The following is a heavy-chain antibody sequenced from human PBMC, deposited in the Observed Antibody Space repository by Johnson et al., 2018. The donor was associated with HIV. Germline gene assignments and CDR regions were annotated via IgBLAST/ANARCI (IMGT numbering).Heavy chain of an antibody. D-gene: IGHD6-6*01. CDR1: GFTFSDYY. CDR2: ISYDASNK. V-gene: IGHV3-30*03. Sequence: QEKLVESGGGLVQPGGSLRLSCAASGFTFSDYYMSWIRQAPGKGLEWVAVISYDASNKYYADSVKGRFTISRDNSKNTLYLQMNSLRAEDTAVYYCARGGSIAARREAFDIWGQGTMVTVSS. J-gene: IGHJ3*02. CDR3: ARGGSIAARREAFDI.